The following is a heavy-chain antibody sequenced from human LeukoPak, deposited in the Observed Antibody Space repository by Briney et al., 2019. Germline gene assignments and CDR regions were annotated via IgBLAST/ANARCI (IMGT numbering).Heavy chain of an antibody. CDR1: GFTFSSYS. CDR3: ARGGYYNILTGYRSRFLGFDY. D-gene: IGHD3-9*01. V-gene: IGHV3-21*01. CDR2: ISSSSSYI. Sequence: GGSLRLSCAASGFTFSSYSMNWVRQAPGKGLGWVSSISSSSSYIYYADSVKGRFTISRDNAKNSLYLQMNSLRAEDTAVYYCARGGYYNILTGYRSRFLGFDYWGQGTLVTVSS. J-gene: IGHJ4*02.